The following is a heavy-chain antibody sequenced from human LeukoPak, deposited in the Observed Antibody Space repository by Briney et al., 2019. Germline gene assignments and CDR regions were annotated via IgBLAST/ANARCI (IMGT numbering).Heavy chain of an antibody. J-gene: IGHJ6*03. CDR3: ARQRQYISFPKYSGSRDYYYYMDV. D-gene: IGHD1-26*01. CDR1: GGSISSYY. Sequence: SETLSLTCTVSGGSISSYYWSWIRQPPGKGLEWIGYIYYSGSTNYNPSLKSRVTISVGTSKNQFSLKLSSVTAADTAVYYCARQRQYISFPKYSGSRDYYYYMDVWGKGTTVTISS. V-gene: IGHV4-59*08. CDR2: IYYSGST.